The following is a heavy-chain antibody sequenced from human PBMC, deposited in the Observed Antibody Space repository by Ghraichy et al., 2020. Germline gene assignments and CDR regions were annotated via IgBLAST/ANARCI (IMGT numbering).Heavy chain of an antibody. CDR2: IYSGGST. CDR3: ARGKSGKLRLYGMDV. V-gene: IGHV3-53*01. D-gene: IGHD3-3*01. Sequence: GGSLRLSCAASGFTVSSNYMSWVRQAPGKGLEWVSVIYSGGSTYYADSVKGRFTISRDNSKNTLYLQMNSLRAEDTAVYYCARGKSGKLRLYGMDVWGQGTTVTVSS. J-gene: IGHJ6*02. CDR1: GFTVSSNY.